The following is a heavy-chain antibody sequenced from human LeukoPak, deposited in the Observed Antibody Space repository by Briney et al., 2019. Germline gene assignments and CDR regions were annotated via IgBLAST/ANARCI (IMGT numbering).Heavy chain of an antibody. D-gene: IGHD5-12*01. J-gene: IGHJ5*02. Sequence: PSETLSLTCAVYGGSFSGYYWSWIRQPPGKGLEWIGEINHSGSTNYNPSLKSRVTISVDKSKNQFSLKLSSVTAADTAVYYCARGSDIVATIASWFDPWGQGTLVTVSS. V-gene: IGHV4-34*01. CDR1: GGSFSGYY. CDR3: ARGSDIVATIASWFDP. CDR2: INHSGST.